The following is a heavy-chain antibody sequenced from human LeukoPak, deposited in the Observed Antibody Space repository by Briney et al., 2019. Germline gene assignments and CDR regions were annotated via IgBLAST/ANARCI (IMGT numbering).Heavy chain of an antibody. CDR1: GGSINSYY. D-gene: IGHD1-26*01. J-gene: IGHJ4*02. Sequence: SETLSRTCTGSGGSINSYYWSWLRQRPGKGLEWMGYIYYSGSTNYNPSLKSRVTISVDTSKNQFSLQLSSVTAADTAVYYCASSRRSWDQFDYWGQGTLVTVSS. CDR2: IYYSGST. CDR3: ASSRRSWDQFDY. V-gene: IGHV4-59*08.